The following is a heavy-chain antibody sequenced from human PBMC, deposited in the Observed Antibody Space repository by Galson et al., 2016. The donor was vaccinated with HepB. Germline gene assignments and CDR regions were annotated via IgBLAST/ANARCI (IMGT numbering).Heavy chain of an antibody. CDR2: IYRSGTT. CDR1: GGSITSSHW. CDR3: ARGTYSSGWYGSLLFDF. Sequence: ETLSLTCTVFGGSITSSHWWSWVRQPPGKGLEWIGEIYRSGTTKYHTSLMGRATVSIDITKNQFSLKMPSVTAADTAMYYCARGTYSSGWYGSLLFDFWGQGTQVAVSS. D-gene: IGHD6-19*01. V-gene: IGHV4-4*02. J-gene: IGHJ4*02.